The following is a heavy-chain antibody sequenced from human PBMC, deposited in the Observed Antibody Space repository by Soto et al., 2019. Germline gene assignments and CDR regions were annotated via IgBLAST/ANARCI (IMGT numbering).Heavy chain of an antibody. J-gene: IGHJ4*02. CDR1: GFTFXSHG. CDR2: MAYDGSNE. CDR3: AKDRGYSYGPDPIDY. V-gene: IGHV3-30*18. Sequence: GGSLRLSCAASGFTFXSHGMHWVRQAPGKGLEWVAHMAYDGSNEDYADSVKGRFTISRDNSKNTLYLQMNSLRAEDTAVYYCAKDRGYSYGPDPIDYWGQGTLLTVSS. D-gene: IGHD5-18*01.